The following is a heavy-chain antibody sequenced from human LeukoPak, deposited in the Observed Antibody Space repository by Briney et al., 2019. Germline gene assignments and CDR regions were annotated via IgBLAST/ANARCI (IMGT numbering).Heavy chain of an antibody. CDR3: AKHPSGYPNGGFDY. CDR1: GFTFSSYA. J-gene: IGHJ4*02. Sequence: PGGSLRLSCAASGFTFSSYAMSWVRQAPGKGLEWVSAISGSGGSTYYADSVKGRFTISRDNSKNTLYLQMNSLRAEDMAVYYCAKHPSGYPNGGFDYWGQGTLVTVSS. D-gene: IGHD6-13*01. CDR2: ISGSGGST. V-gene: IGHV3-23*01.